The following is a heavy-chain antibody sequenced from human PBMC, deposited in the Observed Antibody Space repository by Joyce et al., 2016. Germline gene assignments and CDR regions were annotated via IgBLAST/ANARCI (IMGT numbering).Heavy chain of an antibody. V-gene: IGHV3-72*01. CDR2: TRNKANSYTT. D-gene: IGHD5-12*01. J-gene: IGHJ4*02. Sequence: EVQLVESGGGLVQTGGSLRLSCAAYGFTLSDHDMDWVRQAPGKGLEWVVRTRNKANSYTTQYAASVKGRFTISRDDSKNSLFLQMNSLKTEDTAVYYCVVWIYRYSYWGQGTLVTVSS. CDR1: GFTLSDHD. CDR3: VVWIYRYSY.